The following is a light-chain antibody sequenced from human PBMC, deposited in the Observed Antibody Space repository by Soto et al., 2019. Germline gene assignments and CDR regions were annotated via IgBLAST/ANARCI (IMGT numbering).Light chain of an antibody. CDR1: QDISNY. V-gene: IGKV1-33*01. J-gene: IGKJ5*01. CDR3: QQYDNLPIT. Sequence: DIPMTPSPYSLSASVGDRVTITCQASQDISNYLNWYQQKPGKAPKLLIYDASNLETGDPSRFSGSRSGTDFTFSISSLQPEDIATYYCQQYDNLPITFGQGTRLEIK. CDR2: DAS.